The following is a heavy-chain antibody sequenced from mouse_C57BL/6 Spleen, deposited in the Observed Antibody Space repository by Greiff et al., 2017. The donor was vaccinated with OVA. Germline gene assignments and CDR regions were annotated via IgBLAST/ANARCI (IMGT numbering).Heavy chain of an antibody. V-gene: IGHV1-82*01. CDR1: GYAFSSSW. J-gene: IGHJ2*01. Sequence: VKLQESGPELVKPGASVKISCKASGYAFSSSWMNWVKQRPGQGLEWIGRIYPGDGDTNYNGKFKGKATLTADKSSSTAYMQLSSLTSEDSAVYFCAREGSNSYFDYWGQGTTLTVSS. CDR2: IYPGDGDT. D-gene: IGHD2-5*01. CDR3: AREGSNSYFDY.